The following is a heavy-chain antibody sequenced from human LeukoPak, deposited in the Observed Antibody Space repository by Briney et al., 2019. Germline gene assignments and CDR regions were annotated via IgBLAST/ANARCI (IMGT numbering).Heavy chain of an antibody. D-gene: IGHD3-16*02. CDR3: ARAAYYVWGSYRYPLFDY. Sequence: HSGGSLRLSCAASGFTFSSYWMSWVRQAPGKGLEWVANIKQDGSEKYYVDSVKGRFTISRDNAKNSLYLQMNSLRAEDTAVYYCARAAYYVWGSYRYPLFDYWGQGTLVTVSS. CDR1: GFTFSSYW. V-gene: IGHV3-7*01. CDR2: IKQDGSEK. J-gene: IGHJ4*02.